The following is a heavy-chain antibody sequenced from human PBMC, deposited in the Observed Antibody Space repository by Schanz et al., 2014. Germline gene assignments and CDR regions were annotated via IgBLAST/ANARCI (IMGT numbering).Heavy chain of an antibody. D-gene: IGHD2-2*01. CDR3: AKDSCSSSTCCGYGMDV. J-gene: IGHJ6*02. CDR2: ISGGGGTR. CDR1: GFTFGSYG. Sequence: EEQLLQSGGGLVQPGGSLRLSCAASGFTFGSYGMSWVRQGPGKGLEWVSGISGGGGTRNYADSVKGRFTVFRDNSKRTLYLEINDPRAEDTAVYYCAKDSCSSSTCCGYGMDVWGQGSPVTVSS. V-gene: IGHV3-23*01.